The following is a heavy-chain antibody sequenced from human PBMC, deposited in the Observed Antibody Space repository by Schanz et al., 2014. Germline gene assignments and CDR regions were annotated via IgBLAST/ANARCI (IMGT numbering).Heavy chain of an antibody. D-gene: IGHD3-3*01. CDR3: VRDSFFAFDY. Sequence: EVQLLESGGGVVQPGRSLRLSCGVSGFTASSHSMNWVRQAPGKGLEWVSSISSRSSHIYYADSVKGRFTMSRDNAKNSVFLQMNSLRAEDTAVYYCVRDSFFAFDYWGQGTLVTVSS. CDR1: GFTASSHS. CDR2: ISSRSSHI. J-gene: IGHJ4*02. V-gene: IGHV3-21*01.